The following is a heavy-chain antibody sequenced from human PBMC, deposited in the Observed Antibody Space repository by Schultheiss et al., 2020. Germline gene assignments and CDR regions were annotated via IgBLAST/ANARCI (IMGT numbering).Heavy chain of an antibody. V-gene: IGHV4-59*01. D-gene: IGHD4-11*01. J-gene: IGHJ4*02. CDR2: IYYSGST. CDR3: AREDYISSPSFDY. Sequence: GSLRLSCAASGFTFSNAWMSWVRQAPGKGLEWVGYIYYSGSTNYNPSLKSRVTISVDTSKNQFSLKLSSVTAADTAVYYCAREDYISSPSFDYWGQGTLVTVSS. CDR1: GFTFSNAW.